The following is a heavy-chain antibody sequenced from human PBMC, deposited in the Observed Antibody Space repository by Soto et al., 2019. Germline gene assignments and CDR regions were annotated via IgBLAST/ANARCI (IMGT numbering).Heavy chain of an antibody. CDR3: ARDQGITTFGVYSMYYYGMDV. D-gene: IGHD3-3*01. CDR2: INAGSGSA. V-gene: IGHV1-3*01. CDR1: GCSFTNSA. Sequence: ASVKVSCKASGCSFTNSAIHWLRQAPGQRLEWMGWINAGSGSAKYSQKFQGRVTITRDTSASTDYMELSSLKSEDTAMYYCARDQGITTFGVYSMYYYGMDVWG. J-gene: IGHJ6*02.